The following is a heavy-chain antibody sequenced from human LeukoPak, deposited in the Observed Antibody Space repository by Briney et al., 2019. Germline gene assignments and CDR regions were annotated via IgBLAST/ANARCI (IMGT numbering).Heavy chain of an antibody. CDR2: INPSGGST. D-gene: IGHD2-15*01. CDR1: GYXFTSYY. Sequence: ASVTVSCKASGYXFTSYYIYGVRQAPGQGREWMGVINPSGGSTRYAQKFQGRVTMTSDTSTRTVYMELSSLRSVDTAVYSCARGRGYCSSGSCYYDYWGQGTLVTVSS. V-gene: IGHV1-46*01. CDR3: ARGRGYCSSGSCYYDY. J-gene: IGHJ4*02.